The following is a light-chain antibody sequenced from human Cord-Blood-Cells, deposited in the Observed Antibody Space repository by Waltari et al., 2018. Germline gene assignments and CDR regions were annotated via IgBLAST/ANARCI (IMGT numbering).Light chain of an antibody. CDR2: DVS. CDR3: SSYTSSSTV. J-gene: IGLJ2*01. V-gene: IGLV2-14*03. Sequence: QSALTQPASVSGSPGQSITISCTGTSSDVGGYNYVSWYQHHPGKAPKLMIYDVSNRPSGVSNRFSGSKSGNTASQTISGLQAEDEADYYCSSYTSSSTVFGGGTKLTVL. CDR1: SSDVGGYNY.